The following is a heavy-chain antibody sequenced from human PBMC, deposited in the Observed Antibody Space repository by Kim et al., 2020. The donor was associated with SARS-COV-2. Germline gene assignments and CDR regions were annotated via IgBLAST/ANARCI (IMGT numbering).Heavy chain of an antibody. J-gene: IGHJ6*03. CDR1: GFTFSSYD. CDR2: IGTAGDT. CDR3: ARGNYDFWSGPARDYYCYYMDV. D-gene: IGHD3-3*01. Sequence: GGSLRLSCAASGFTFSSYDMHWVRQATGKGLEWVSAIGTAGDTYYPGSVKGRFTISRENAKNSLYLQMNSLRAGDTAVYYCARGNYDFWSGPARDYYCYYMDVWGKGTTVTVSS. V-gene: IGHV3-13*01.